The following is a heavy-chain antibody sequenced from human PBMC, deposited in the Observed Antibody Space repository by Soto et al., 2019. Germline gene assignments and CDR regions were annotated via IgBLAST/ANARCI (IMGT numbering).Heavy chain of an antibody. CDR2: MYHSGST. CDR3: ARVGQQLVHYYFDY. V-gene: IGHV4-30-2*01. CDR1: GGSISSGGYS. Sequence: SETLSLTCAVSGGSISSGGYSWSWIRQPPGKGLEWIGYMYHSGSTYYNPSLKSRVTISIDRSKNQFSLKLSSVTAADTAVYYCARVGQQLVHYYFDYWGQGTLVTVSS. J-gene: IGHJ4*02. D-gene: IGHD6-13*01.